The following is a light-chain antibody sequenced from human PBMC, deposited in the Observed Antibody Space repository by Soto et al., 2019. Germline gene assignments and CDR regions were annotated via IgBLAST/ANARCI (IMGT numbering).Light chain of an antibody. CDR3: QQYIDWPLT. CDR1: QSVGAS. Sequence: EIVMTQSPATLSASPGERATLSCRASQSVGASLAWYQKKRGQAARLLIHGASTTFTGVPARFSGSGSGTEFTLTISSLQSEDFAVYYCQQYIDWPLTFGGGTMVEIK. CDR2: GAS. V-gene: IGKV3-15*01. J-gene: IGKJ4*01.